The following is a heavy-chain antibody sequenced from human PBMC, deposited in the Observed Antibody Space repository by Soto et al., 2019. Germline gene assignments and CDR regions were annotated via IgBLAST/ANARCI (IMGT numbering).Heavy chain of an antibody. V-gene: IGHV4-61*01. CDR2: IYYSGST. Sequence: SETLSLTCTVSGGSVSRGSYYWSWIRQPPGKGLEWIGYIYYSGSTNYNPSLKSRVTISVDTSKNQFSLKLSSVTAADTAVYYCARVHYIDYGDALFDYWGQGTLVTVSS. CDR3: ARVHYIDYGDALFDY. D-gene: IGHD4-17*01. J-gene: IGHJ4*02. CDR1: GGSVSRGSYY.